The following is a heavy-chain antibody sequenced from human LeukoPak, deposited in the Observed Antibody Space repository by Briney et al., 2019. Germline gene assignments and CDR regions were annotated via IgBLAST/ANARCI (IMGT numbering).Heavy chain of an antibody. CDR1: GFTFSSYA. Sequence: PGGSLRLSCAASGFTFSSYAMSWVRRAPGKGLEWVSAISGSGGSTYYADSVKGRFTISRDNSKNTLYLQMNSLRAEDTAVYYCAKGIVLMVYATLDYWGQGTLVTASS. D-gene: IGHD2-8*01. CDR3: AKGIVLMVYATLDY. CDR2: ISGSGGST. V-gene: IGHV3-23*01. J-gene: IGHJ4*02.